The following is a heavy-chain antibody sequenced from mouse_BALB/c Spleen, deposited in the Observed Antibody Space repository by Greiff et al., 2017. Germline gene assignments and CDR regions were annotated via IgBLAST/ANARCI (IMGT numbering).Heavy chain of an antibody. D-gene: IGHD1-1*01. J-gene: IGHJ3*01. Sequence: QVQLKQSGAELVRPGTSVKVSCKASGYAFTNYLIEWVKQRPGQGLEWIGVINPGSGGTNYNEKFKGKATLTADKSSSTAYMQLSSLTSDDSAVYFGARGNYGSSPFAYWGQGTLVTVSA. CDR2: INPGSGGT. V-gene: IGHV1-54*01. CDR3: ARGNYGSSPFAY. CDR1: GYAFTNYL.